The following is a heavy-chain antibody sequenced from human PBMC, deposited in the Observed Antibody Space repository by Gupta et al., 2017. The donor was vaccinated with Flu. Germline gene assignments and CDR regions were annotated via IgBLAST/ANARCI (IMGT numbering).Heavy chain of an antibody. J-gene: IGHJ4*02. CDR1: GFTFSSYW. V-gene: IGHV3-7*01. D-gene: IGHD3-22*01. Sequence: EVQLVESGGGLVQPGGSLRLSCAASGFTFSSYWMSWVRQAPGKGLEWVANIKQDGSEKYYVDSVKGRFTISRDNAKNSLYLQMNSLRAEDTAVYYCARDKTNMIVVVIESRFDYWGQGTLVTVSS. CDR2: IKQDGSEK. CDR3: ARDKTNMIVVVIESRFDY.